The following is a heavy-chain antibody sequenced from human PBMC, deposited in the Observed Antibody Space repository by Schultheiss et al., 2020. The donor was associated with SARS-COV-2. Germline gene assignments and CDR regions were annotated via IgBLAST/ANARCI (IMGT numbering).Heavy chain of an antibody. J-gene: IGHJ4*02. CDR1: GGSFSGYY. V-gene: IGHV4-59*10. CDR3: ARGPGGFEVDY. D-gene: IGHD3-10*01. Sequence: SETLSLTCAVYGGSFSGYYWSWIRQPAGKGLEWIGRIYTSGSTNYNPSLKSRVTMSVDTSKNQFSLKLSSVTAADTAVYYCARGPGGFEVDYWGQGTLVTVSS. CDR2: IYTSGST.